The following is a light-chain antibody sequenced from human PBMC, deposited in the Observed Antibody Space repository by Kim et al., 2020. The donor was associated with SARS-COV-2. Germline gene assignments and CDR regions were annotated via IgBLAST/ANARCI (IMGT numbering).Light chain of an antibody. V-gene: IGLV6-57*02. Sequence: GKTVTISCTGSIGSMASNYVQWYQQRPGSAPTTVIYEDNQRPSGVPDRFSGSIDSSSNSASLTISGLKTEDEADYYCQSYDSSTVVFGGGTQLTVL. J-gene: IGLJ2*01. CDR3: QSYDSSTVV. CDR2: EDN. CDR1: IGSMASNY.